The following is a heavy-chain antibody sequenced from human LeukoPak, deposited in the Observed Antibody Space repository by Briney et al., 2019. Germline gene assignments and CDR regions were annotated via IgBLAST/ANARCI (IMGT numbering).Heavy chain of an antibody. CDR2: IKSKTDGGTI. CDR1: AFTFSNAW. CDR3: TTGVRDSSGYYNFDC. V-gene: IGHV3-15*01. Sequence: GGSLRLSCTASAFTFSNAWMNWVRQAPGKGLEWVGRIKSKTDGGTIDYAAPVKSRFTISRDDSKNTLYLQMSSLETEDTAMYYCTTGVRDSSGYYNFDCWGQGTLVTVSS. J-gene: IGHJ4*02. D-gene: IGHD3-22*01.